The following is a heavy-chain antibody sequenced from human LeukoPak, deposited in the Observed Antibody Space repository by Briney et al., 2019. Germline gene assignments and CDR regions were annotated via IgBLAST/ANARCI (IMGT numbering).Heavy chain of an antibody. Sequence: SETLSLTCAVSGGSISSNSYYRGWIRQPPGKGLEWIGSIYYSGSTYYNPSLKSRVTISVDTSKNQFSLKLSSVTAADTAVYYCARTRYYYNSRSYGAPYYFDYWGQGTLVTVPS. CDR2: IYYSGST. J-gene: IGHJ4*02. D-gene: IGHD3-10*01. CDR3: ARTRYYYNSRSYGAPYYFDY. V-gene: IGHV4-39*01. CDR1: GGSISSNSYY.